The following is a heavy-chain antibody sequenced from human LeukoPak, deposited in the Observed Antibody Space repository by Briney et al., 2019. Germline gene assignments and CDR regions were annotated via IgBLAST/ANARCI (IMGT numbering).Heavy chain of an antibody. D-gene: IGHD2-2*01. CDR2: IIPIFGTA. Sequence: GASVKVSCKASGGTFSSYAISWLRQAPGQGLEWMGGIIPIFGTANYAQKFQGRVTITADESTSTAYMELSSLRSEDTAVYYCARDRRLYVFDQLPENNWFDPWGQGTLVTVSS. CDR3: ARDRRLYVFDQLPENNWFDP. V-gene: IGHV1-69*13. CDR1: GGTFSSYA. J-gene: IGHJ5*02.